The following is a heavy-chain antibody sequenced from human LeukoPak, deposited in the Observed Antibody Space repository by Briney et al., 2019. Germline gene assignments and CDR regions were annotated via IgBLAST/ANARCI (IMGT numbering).Heavy chain of an antibody. V-gene: IGHV4-4*09. J-gene: IGHJ6*03. CDR3: ARLGSSSSSYYYYYYMDV. D-gene: IGHD6-6*01. CDR2: IYTSGST. CDR1: GGSISSYY. Sequence: SGTLSLTCTVSGGSISSYYWSWIRQPPGKGLEWIGYIYTSGSTNYNPSLKSRVTISVDTSKNQFSLELSSVTAADTAVYYCARLGSSSSSYYYYYYMDVWGKGTTVTVSS.